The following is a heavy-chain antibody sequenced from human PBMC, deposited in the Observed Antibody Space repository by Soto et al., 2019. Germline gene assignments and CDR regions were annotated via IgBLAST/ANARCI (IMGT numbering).Heavy chain of an antibody. J-gene: IGHJ1*01. D-gene: IGHD6-13*01. Sequence: GGSLRLSCAASGFTFSDYYMSWIRQAPGKGLEWVSYISSSSSYTNYADSVKGRFTISRDNAKNSLYLQMNSLRAEDTAVYYCARLGGYSSSWPFQHWGQGTLVTVSS. CDR3: ARLGGYSSSWPFQH. CDR2: ISSSSSYT. V-gene: IGHV3-11*06. CDR1: GFTFSDYY.